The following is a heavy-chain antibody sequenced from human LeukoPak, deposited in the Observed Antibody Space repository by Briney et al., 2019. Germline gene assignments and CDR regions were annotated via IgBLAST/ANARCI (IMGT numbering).Heavy chain of an antibody. D-gene: IGHD3-10*01. V-gene: IGHV5-51*01. CDR2: IYPGDSDT. J-gene: IGHJ4*02. Sequence: GESLKISCKGSGYSFTSYWIGWVRQMPGKGLEWMGIIYPGDSDTRSRPSFQGQVTISPDKSISTAYLQWSSLKASDTAMYYCARHRSYYGSGSYSYFDYWGQGTLVTVSS. CDR1: GYSFTSYW. CDR3: ARHRSYYGSGSYSYFDY.